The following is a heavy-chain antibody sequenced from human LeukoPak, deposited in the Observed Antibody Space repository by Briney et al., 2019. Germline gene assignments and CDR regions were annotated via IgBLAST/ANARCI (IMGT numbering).Heavy chain of an antibody. Sequence: SETLSLTCTVSGGSISSYYWNWMRQPPGKGLEWIGYISYSGNTNYNPSLKSRVTISVDTSKNQFSLKLSFVTAADTAVYFCATYTIAAGGYYYYGMDVWGQGTTVTVSS. CDR2: ISYSGNT. CDR1: GGSISSYY. D-gene: IGHD6-13*01. J-gene: IGHJ6*02. V-gene: IGHV4-59*08. CDR3: ATYTIAAGGYYYYGMDV.